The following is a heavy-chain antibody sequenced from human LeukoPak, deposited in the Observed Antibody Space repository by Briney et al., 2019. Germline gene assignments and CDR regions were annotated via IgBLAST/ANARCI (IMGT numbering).Heavy chain of an antibody. CDR3: ARSYTSGSYVIDY. V-gene: IGHV3-23*01. D-gene: IGHD6-25*01. Sequence: PGGSLRLSWAASGFIFGDDLMNWVRQAPGKGLEWVSGVSLSNGRAYADSVKGRFIISRDDSRNTPFLQMNSLRAEDTAFYYCARSYTSGSYVIDYWGQGTLVIVSS. CDR1: GFIFGDDL. CDR2: VSLSNGRA. J-gene: IGHJ4*02.